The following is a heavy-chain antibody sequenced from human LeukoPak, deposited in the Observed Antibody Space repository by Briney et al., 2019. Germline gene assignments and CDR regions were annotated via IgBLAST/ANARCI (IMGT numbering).Heavy chain of an antibody. CDR2: IIPILGIA. CDR1: GGTFSSYA. CDR3: AREEGDCSGGSCYPGPLLRFDP. Sequence: SVKVSCKASGGTFSSYAISWVRQAPGQGLEWMGRIIPILGIANYAQKFQGRVTITADKSTSTAYMELSSLRSEDTAVYYCAREEGDCSGGSCYPGPLLRFDPWGQGTLVTVSS. V-gene: IGHV1-69*04. D-gene: IGHD2-15*01. J-gene: IGHJ5*02.